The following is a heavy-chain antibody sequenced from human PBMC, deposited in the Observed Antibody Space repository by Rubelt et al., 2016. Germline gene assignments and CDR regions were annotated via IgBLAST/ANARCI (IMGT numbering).Heavy chain of an antibody. V-gene: IGHV4-59*01. J-gene: IGHJ4*02. Sequence: QVQLQESGPGLVKPSETLSLTCTVSGGSISSYYWSWIRQPPGKGLEWIGYIYYSGSTNYNPSLRGRFTISVDTANNQFSRKLGSWTAGDTAVYYCAGDTPFEYSSGWYVYFDYWGQGTLVTVSS. CDR2: IYYSGST. D-gene: IGHD6-19*01. CDR3: AGDTPFEYSSGWYVYFDY. CDR1: GGSISSYY.